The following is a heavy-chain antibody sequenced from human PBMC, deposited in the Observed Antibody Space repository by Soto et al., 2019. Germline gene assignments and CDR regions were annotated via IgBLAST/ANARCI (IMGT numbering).Heavy chain of an antibody. D-gene: IGHD5-12*01. V-gene: IGHV3-74*01. J-gene: IGHJ5*02. CDR1: GFTFSTYW. Sequence: EVQLVESGGGLVQPGGSLRLSCAASGFTFSTYWMHWVRQVPGKGLVWVSRINSDGSTTSYADSVKGRFTISRDNAKNTLFMQMNSLRAEDTAVYYCAGGVATLLAWGQGTLVTVSS. CDR3: AGGVATLLA. CDR2: INSDGSTT.